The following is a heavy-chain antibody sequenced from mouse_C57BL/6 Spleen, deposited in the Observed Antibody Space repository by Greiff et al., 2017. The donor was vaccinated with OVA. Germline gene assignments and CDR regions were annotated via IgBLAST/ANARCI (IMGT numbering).Heavy chain of an antibody. CDR1: GYTFTDYY. D-gene: IGHD1-1*01. J-gene: IGHJ4*01. Sequence: QVQLQQSGAELVRPGASVKLSCKASGYTFTDYYINWVKQRPGQGLEWIARIYPGSGNTYYNEKFKGKATLTAEKSSSTAYMQLSSLTSEDSAVYFCARDYYGSSLYYAMDYWGQGTSVTVSS. CDR3: ARDYYGSSLYYAMDY. CDR2: IYPGSGNT. V-gene: IGHV1-76*01.